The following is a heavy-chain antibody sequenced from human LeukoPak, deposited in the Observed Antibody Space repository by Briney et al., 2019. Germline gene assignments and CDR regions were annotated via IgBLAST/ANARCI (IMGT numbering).Heavy chain of an antibody. Sequence: GGSLRLSCAASGFTFSDYSMNWVRQAPGKGLEWVSYVSSSSTTIFYADSVKGRFTISRDNAKNSLFLQMNGLRDEDTALYYCARERVIAAAGDGFDSWGQGTLVTVSS. V-gene: IGHV3-48*02. CDR1: GFTFSDYS. D-gene: IGHD2-21*01. CDR3: ARERVIAAAGDGFDS. CDR2: VSSSSTTI. J-gene: IGHJ4*02.